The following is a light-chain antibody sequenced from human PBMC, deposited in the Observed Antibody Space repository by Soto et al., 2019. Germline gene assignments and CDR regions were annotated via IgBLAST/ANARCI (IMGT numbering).Light chain of an antibody. J-gene: IGKJ5*01. Sequence: AIQLTQSPSSLSASVGDRVTITFRASQGISSTLAWYQQRPGKTPRLLIYGASSLQSGVPSRFSGSGSGTDFILTISSLQPEDFATYYCQQYKSYPLTFGQGTRLEIK. V-gene: IGKV1-13*02. CDR3: QQYKSYPLT. CDR2: GAS. CDR1: QGISST.